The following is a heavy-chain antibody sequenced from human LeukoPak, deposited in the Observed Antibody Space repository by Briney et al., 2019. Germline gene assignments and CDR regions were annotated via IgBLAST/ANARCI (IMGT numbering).Heavy chain of an antibody. V-gene: IGHV3-73*01. Sequence: GGSLRLSCAASGFTFSGSAIHWVRQASGKGLEWVGRIRSKPNSYATAYAASVKGRFTISRDDSKNTAYLQMNSLKTEDTAVYYCTTDQYSSSSAVFLDAFDIWGQGTMVTVSS. CDR2: IRSKPNSYAT. CDR3: TTDQYSSSSAVFLDAFDI. J-gene: IGHJ3*02. CDR1: GFTFSGSA. D-gene: IGHD6-6*01.